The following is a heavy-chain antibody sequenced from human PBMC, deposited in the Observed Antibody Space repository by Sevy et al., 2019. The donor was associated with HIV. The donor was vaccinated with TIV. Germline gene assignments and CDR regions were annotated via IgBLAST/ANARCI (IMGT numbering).Heavy chain of an antibody. V-gene: IGHV3-21*01. CDR1: GFTFNTYN. CDR2: ISSTSTYI. J-gene: IGHJ6*02. D-gene: IGHD1-26*01. Sequence: GGSLRLSCGASGFTFNTYNFNWVRQAPGKGLECVSSISSTSTYIYYADSVRGRFTISRDNAKNSLYLQMNNLRAEDTAIYYCARDGGATDYGMDVRGLGTTVTVSS. CDR3: ARDGGATDYGMDV.